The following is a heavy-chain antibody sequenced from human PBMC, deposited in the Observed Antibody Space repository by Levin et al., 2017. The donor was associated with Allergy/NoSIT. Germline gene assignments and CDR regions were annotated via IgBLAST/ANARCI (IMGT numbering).Heavy chain of an antibody. CDR3: AKEPTYCGADCFSLLDC. Sequence: GESLKISCAASGFTFSSYSMSWVRQAPGKGLEWVSLIGASGVATYYADSGKGRFTISRDNSKNTLYLQMNSLRAEDTAVYYCAKEPTYCGADCFSLLDCWGQGTRVTVSS. D-gene: IGHD2-21*02. CDR2: IGASGVAT. J-gene: IGHJ4*02. CDR1: GFTFSSYS. V-gene: IGHV3-23*01.